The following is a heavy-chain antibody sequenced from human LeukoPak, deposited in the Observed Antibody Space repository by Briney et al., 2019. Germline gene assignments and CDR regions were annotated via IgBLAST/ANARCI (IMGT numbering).Heavy chain of an antibody. J-gene: IGHJ5*02. Sequence: SETLSLTCAGYGGSFSDYYWSWIRQPPGKGLEGMGEINHSGSTNYNPSLKSRVTISVYTFKNQFSLKLSSVTAADPAVCCFARGRYCSSTTRRLLAPYHWFDLWGQGTLVTVSS. CDR1: GGSFSDYY. CDR3: ARGRYCSSTTRRLLAPYHWFDL. CDR2: INHSGST. D-gene: IGHD2-2*01. V-gene: IGHV4-34*01.